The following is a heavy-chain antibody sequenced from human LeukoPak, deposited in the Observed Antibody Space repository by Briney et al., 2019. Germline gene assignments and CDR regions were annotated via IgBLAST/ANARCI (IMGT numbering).Heavy chain of an antibody. CDR3: AKEGTAQISTWYDY. Sequence: GRSLRLSCATSGFTFSNYGMHWVRQAPGKGLEWVAVVSYEGKSQYYADSVRGRFTISRDNSKNTLYLQMNSLRGEDAAVYYCAKEGTAQISTWYDYWGQGTLVTVS. V-gene: IGHV3-30*18. CDR2: VSYEGKSQ. J-gene: IGHJ4*02. CDR1: GFTFSNYG. D-gene: IGHD6-13*01.